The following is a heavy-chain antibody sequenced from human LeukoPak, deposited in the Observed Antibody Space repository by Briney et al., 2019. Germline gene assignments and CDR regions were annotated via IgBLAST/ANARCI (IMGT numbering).Heavy chain of an antibody. J-gene: IGHJ3*02. CDR1: GFTFSSYG. V-gene: IGHV3-33*01. CDR2: IWYDGSNK. CDR3: ARVGHNHAFDI. Sequence: GRSLRLSCAASGFTFSSYGMHWVRQAPGKGLEWVAVIWYDGSNKYYADSVKGRFTISRDNSKNTLYLQMNSLRADDTAVYYCARVGHNHAFDIWGQGTVVTVSS. D-gene: IGHD1-1*01.